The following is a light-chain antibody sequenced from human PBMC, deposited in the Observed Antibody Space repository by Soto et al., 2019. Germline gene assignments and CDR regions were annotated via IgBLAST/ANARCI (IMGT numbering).Light chain of an antibody. V-gene: IGKV3-15*01. CDR2: NAS. CDR3: QQYNDWPPRYT. Sequence: EIVLTQSPATLSVSPGERATLSCRASQSVSRNLAWYQQKPGQAPRVVIYNASTRATGIPATFSGSGSGTEFTLTISSLQPEDFAVYYCQQYNDWPPRYTFGQGIKLEIK. J-gene: IGKJ2*01. CDR1: QSVSRN.